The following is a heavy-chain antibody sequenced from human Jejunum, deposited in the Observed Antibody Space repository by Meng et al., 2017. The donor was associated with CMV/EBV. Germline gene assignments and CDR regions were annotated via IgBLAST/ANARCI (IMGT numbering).Heavy chain of an antibody. D-gene: IGHD3-3*02. J-gene: IGHJ4*02. CDR3: ARAHDSISNPYFDF. CDR2: IVPLLGTV. CDR1: GGTFSSYA. Sequence: SGGTFSSYAISLVRQAPGHGLEWMGGIVPLLGTVNYAQKFQGRITITTDESTSTGYMELSSLRSEDTAVYYCARAHDSISNPYFDFWGQGTLVTVSS. V-gene: IGHV1-69*05.